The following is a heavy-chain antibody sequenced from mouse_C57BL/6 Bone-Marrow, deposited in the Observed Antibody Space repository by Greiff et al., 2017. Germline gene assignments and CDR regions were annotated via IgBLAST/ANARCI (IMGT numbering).Heavy chain of an antibody. V-gene: IGHV1-81*01. D-gene: IGHD3-2*02. Sequence: QVQLQQSGAELARPGASVKLSCKASGYTFTSYGISWVKQRTGPGLEWIGEIYPRSGNTYYNEKFKGKATLTADKSSSTAYMELRSLTSEDSAVYFCAREPTAQATRARDYWGQGTSVTVSS. CDR2: IYPRSGNT. J-gene: IGHJ4*01. CDR1: GYTFTSYG. CDR3: AREPTAQATRARDY.